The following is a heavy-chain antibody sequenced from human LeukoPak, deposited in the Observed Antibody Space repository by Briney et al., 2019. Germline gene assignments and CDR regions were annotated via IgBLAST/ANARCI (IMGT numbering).Heavy chain of an antibody. J-gene: IGHJ4*02. V-gene: IGHV3-30*02. CDR1: GFTFSSYG. Sequence: PGGSLRLSCAASGFTFSSYGMHWVRQAPGKGLEWVAFIRYDGSNKYYADSVKGRFTISRDNSKNTLYLQMNSLRAEDTAVYYCAKDGPYYGSGAMYYFDFWGQGTPVTVPS. CDR2: IRYDGSNK. CDR3: AKDGPYYGSGAMYYFDF. D-gene: IGHD3-10*01.